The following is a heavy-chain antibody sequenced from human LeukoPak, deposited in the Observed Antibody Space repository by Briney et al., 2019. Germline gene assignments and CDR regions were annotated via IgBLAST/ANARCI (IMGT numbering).Heavy chain of an antibody. CDR2: IIPIFGTA. CDR3: ARGKNYYDSSGYYYAAY. J-gene: IGHJ4*02. Sequence: ASVKVSCKASGGTFSSYAISWVRQAPGQGLEWMGGIIPIFGTANYAQKFQAESTSTAYMELSSLRSEDTAVYYCARGKNYYDSSGYYYAAYWGQGTLVTVSS. CDR1: GGTFSSYA. D-gene: IGHD3-22*01. V-gene: IGHV1-69*13.